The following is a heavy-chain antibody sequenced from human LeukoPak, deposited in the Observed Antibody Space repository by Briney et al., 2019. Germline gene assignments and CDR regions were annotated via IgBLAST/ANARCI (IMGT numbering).Heavy chain of an antibody. CDR2: MNPNSGNT. CDR1: GYTFTSYD. Sequence: GASVKVSCKASGYTFTSYDINWVRQATGQGLEWMGWMNPNSGNTGYAQKFQGRVTMTRNTSISTAYMELSSLRSEDTAVYYCARVGQQLELIFYYYYYGMDVWGQGTTVTVSS. CDR3: ARVGQQLELIFYYYYYGMDV. V-gene: IGHV1-8*01. J-gene: IGHJ6*02. D-gene: IGHD6-13*01.